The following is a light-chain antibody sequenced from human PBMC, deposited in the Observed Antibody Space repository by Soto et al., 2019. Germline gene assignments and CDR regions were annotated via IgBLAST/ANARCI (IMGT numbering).Light chain of an antibody. CDR3: SSYTSRSSILAV. V-gene: IGLV2-14*01. CDR2: EVS. CDR1: SSDVGGYNY. J-gene: IGLJ2*01. Sequence: QSALTQPASVSGSPGQSITISCTGTSSDVGGYNYVSWYQQHPGKAPKLMIYEVSNRPSGVSNRFSGSKSGNTASLTISGLQADDEADYYCSSYTSRSSILAVFSGGTKLTVL.